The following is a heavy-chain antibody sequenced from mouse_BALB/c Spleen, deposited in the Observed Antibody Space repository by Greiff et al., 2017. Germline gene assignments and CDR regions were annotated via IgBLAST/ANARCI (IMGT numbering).Heavy chain of an antibody. Sequence: EVQGVESGGDLVKPGGSLKLSCAASGFTFSSYGMSWVRQTPDKRLEWVATISSGGSYTYYPDSVKGRFTISRDNAKNTLYLQMSSLKSEDTAMYYCARHKKYGNYDAMDYWGQGTSVTVSS. CDR3: ARHKKYGNYDAMDY. J-gene: IGHJ4*01. CDR1: GFTFSSYG. D-gene: IGHD2-10*02. V-gene: IGHV5-6*01. CDR2: ISSGGSYT.